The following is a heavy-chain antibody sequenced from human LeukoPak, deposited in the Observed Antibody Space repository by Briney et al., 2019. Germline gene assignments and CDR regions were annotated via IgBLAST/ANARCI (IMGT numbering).Heavy chain of an antibody. Sequence: SETLSLTCAVYGGSFSGYYWSWIRQPPGKGLEWIGEINHSGSTNYNPSLKSRVTISVDASKNQFSLKLRSVTAADTAVYYCAREVTRKPAVGTLFFHFFDPWGQGTLVTVSS. CDR3: AREVTRKPAVGTLFFHFFDP. D-gene: IGHD6-13*01. CDR1: GGSFSGYY. V-gene: IGHV4-34*01. J-gene: IGHJ5*02. CDR2: INHSGST.